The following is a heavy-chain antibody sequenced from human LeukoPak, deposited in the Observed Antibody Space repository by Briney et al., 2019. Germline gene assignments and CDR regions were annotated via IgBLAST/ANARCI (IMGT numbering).Heavy chain of an antibody. V-gene: IGHV4-59*01. CDR3: ARDTSGYRRGSFDY. CDR1: GGSISSYY. J-gene: IGHJ4*02. D-gene: IGHD3-22*01. CDR2: IYYSGST. Sequence: SETLSLTCTVSGGSISSYYWSWIRPPPGKGLEWIGYIYYSGSTNYNPSLKSRVTISVDTSNNQFSLKLSSVTAADTAVYYCARDTSGYRRGSFDYWGQGTLVTVSS.